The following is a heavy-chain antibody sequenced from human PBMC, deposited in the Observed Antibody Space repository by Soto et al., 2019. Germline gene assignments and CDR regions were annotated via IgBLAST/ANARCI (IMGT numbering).Heavy chain of an antibody. Sequence: GASVKVSCKASGYTFTSYDINWVRQATGQGLEWMGWMNPNSGNTGYAQKFQGRVTMTRNTSISTAYMELSSLRSEDTAVYYCASRYYDFWSGYWDDYYYYGMDVWGQGTTVTV. J-gene: IGHJ6*02. CDR1: GYTFTSYD. V-gene: IGHV1-8*01. CDR2: MNPNSGNT. D-gene: IGHD3-3*01. CDR3: ASRYYDFWSGYWDDYYYYGMDV.